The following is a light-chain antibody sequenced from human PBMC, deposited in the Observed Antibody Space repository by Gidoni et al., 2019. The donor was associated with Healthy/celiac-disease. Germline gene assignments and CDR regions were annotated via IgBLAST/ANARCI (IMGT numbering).Light chain of an antibody. CDR2: DVI. J-gene: IGLJ2*01. CDR1: SSDVGGYNY. CDR3: SPYTSSSTVV. V-gene: IGLV2-14*01. Sequence: QSALTQPASVSGSPGQSITISCTGTSSDVGGYNYNSWYQQHPGKAPKLMIYDVINRPSGVSNRFSGSKSGNTASLTISGLQAEDEADYYCSPYTSSSTVVFGGGTKLTVL.